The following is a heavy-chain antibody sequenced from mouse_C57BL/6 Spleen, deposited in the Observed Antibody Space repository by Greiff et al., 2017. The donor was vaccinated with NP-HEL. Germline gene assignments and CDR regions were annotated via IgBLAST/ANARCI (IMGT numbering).Heavy chain of an antibody. Sequence: EVKLMESGPGLVKPSQSLSLTCSVTGYSITSGYYWNWIRQFPGNKLEWMGYISYDGSNNYNPSLKNRISITRDTSKNQFFLKLNSVTTEDTATYYCARDMIKSWFAYWGQGTLVTVSA. D-gene: IGHD2-4*01. CDR3: ARDMIKSWFAY. V-gene: IGHV3-6*01. CDR1: GYSITSGYY. CDR2: ISYDGSN. J-gene: IGHJ3*01.